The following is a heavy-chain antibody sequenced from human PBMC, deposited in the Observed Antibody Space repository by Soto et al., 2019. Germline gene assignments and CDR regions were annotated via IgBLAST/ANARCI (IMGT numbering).Heavy chain of an antibody. CDR2: IYYSRST. CDR3: ARVVLTGYLPPFNWFDP. Sequence: QVQLQESGPGLVKPSQTLSLTCTVSGGSISSGGYYWSWIRQHPGKGLEWIGYIYYSRSTYYNPSLKSRVTISVDTSKNQFSRKLSAVTAADTAVYYCARVVLTGYLPPFNWFDPWGQGTLVTVSS. V-gene: IGHV4-31*03. D-gene: IGHD3-9*01. J-gene: IGHJ5*02. CDR1: GGSISSGGYY.